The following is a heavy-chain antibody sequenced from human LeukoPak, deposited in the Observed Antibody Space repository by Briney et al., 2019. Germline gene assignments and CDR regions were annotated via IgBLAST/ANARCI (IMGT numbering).Heavy chain of an antibody. CDR3: ARVGTTVTEYYFDY. J-gene: IGHJ4*02. Sequence: GASVKVSCKASGYTFTSYDINWVRQATGRGLEWMGWMNPNSGNTGYAQKFQGGVTMTRNTSISTAYMELSSLRSEDTAVYYCARVGTTVTEYYFDYWGQGTLVTVSS. CDR1: GYTFTSYD. CDR2: MNPNSGNT. V-gene: IGHV1-8*01. D-gene: IGHD4-17*01.